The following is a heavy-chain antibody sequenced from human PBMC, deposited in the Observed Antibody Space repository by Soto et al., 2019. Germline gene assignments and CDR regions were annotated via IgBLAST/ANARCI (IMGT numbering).Heavy chain of an antibody. CDR2: INAGNGNT. D-gene: IGHD3-10*01. V-gene: IGHV1-3*01. J-gene: IGHJ4*02. CDR3: ARDSYGSGSYYSHFDY. Sequence: QVQLVQSGVEVKKPGASVKVSCKASGYTFTSYAMHWVRQAPGQRLEWMGWINAGNGNTKYSQKFQGRVTITRDTSASTAYMELSSLRSEDTAVYYCARDSYGSGSYYSHFDYWGQGTLVTVSS. CDR1: GYTFTSYA.